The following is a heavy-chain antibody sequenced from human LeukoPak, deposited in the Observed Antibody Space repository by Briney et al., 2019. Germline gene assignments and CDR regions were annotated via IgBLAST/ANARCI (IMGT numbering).Heavy chain of an antibody. J-gene: IGHJ5*02. D-gene: IGHD3-3*01. Sequence: SETLSLTCTVSGVSISSYYWSWIRQPAGKGLEWIGRISPSGNTNYSPSLKSRVTMSLGTSKNQLSLRLTSVTAADTAVYYCARDETRITIFGVVISVWLDPWGPGTLVTVSS. CDR1: GVSISSYY. V-gene: IGHV4-4*07. CDR3: ARDETRITIFGVVISVWLDP. CDR2: ISPSGNT.